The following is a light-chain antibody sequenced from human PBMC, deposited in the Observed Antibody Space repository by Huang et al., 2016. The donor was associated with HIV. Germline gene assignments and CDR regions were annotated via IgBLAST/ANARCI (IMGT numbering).Light chain of an antibody. V-gene: IGKV1-NL1*01. Sequence: DIQMTQSPSSLSASVKDRVTITCRASQSISNSLAWYQQKPGKVPKLLLYAASRLESGVPSRFSGSGSGTDYTLTISSLQPEDFATYYCQQYYSIPWTFGQGTKVDI. CDR2: AAS. CDR1: QSISNS. CDR3: QQYYSIPWT. J-gene: IGKJ1*01.